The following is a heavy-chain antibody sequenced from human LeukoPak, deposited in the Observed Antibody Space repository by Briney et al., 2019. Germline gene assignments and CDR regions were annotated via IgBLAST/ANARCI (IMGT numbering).Heavy chain of an antibody. J-gene: IGHJ4*02. D-gene: IGHD1-1*01. Sequence: ASVKVSCKASGYTFTTYAMHWVRQAPGQRLEWMGWINADNDNTKYSQKFQGRVTITRDISASTVYMELSSLRSEDTAVYYCARDYGLQRVFDYWGQGTLVTVSS. V-gene: IGHV1-3*01. CDR3: ARDYGLQRVFDY. CDR2: INADNDNT. CDR1: GYTFTTYA.